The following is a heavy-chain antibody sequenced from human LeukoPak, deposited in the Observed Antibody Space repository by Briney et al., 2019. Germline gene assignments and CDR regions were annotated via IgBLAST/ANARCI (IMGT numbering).Heavy chain of an antibody. V-gene: IGHV1-2*02. CDR3: ARGAALKAYCSSTSCYPLFDY. Sequence: ASVKVSCKASGYTFTSYGISWVRQAPGQGLEWMGWINPNSGGTNYAQKFQGRVTMTRDTSISTAYMELSRLRSDDTAVYYCARGAALKAYCSSTSCYPLFDYWGQGTLVTVSS. CDR1: GYTFTSYG. J-gene: IGHJ4*02. CDR2: INPNSGGT. D-gene: IGHD2-2*01.